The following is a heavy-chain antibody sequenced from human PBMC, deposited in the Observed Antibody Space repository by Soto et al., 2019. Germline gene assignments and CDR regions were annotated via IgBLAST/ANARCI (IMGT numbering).Heavy chain of an antibody. D-gene: IGHD2-15*01. CDR1: GFTFSSYA. CDR2: ISDSGGST. J-gene: IGHJ5*02. CDR3: AGVYCSGGSCRDWFDP. Sequence: GGSLRLSCAASGFTFSSYAMSWVRQAPGKGLEWVSVISDSGGSTFYADSVKGRFTISRDNSKNSLYLQMNSLRAEDTAVYYCAGVYCSGGSCRDWFDPWGQGTLVTVSS. V-gene: IGHV3-23*01.